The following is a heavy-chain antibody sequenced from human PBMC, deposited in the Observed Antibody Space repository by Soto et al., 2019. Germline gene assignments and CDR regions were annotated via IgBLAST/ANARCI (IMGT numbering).Heavy chain of an antibody. Sequence: GGSLRLSCAASGFTFSSYWMSWVRQAPGKGLEWVANIKQDGSEKYYVDSVKGRFTISRDNAKNSLYLQMNSLRAEDTAVYYCARDEILWFGGPPQLPMDVWGKGTTVTVSS. D-gene: IGHD3-10*01. CDR3: ARDEILWFGGPPQLPMDV. CDR2: IKQDGSEK. V-gene: IGHV3-7*01. CDR1: GFTFSSYW. J-gene: IGHJ6*03.